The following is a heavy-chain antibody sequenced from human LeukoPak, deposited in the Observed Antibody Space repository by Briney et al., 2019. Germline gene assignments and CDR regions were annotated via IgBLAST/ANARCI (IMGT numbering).Heavy chain of an antibody. CDR1: GFTFRSYG. Sequence: PGRSLRLSCAASGFTFRSYGMHWVRQAPGKGLEWVAVIWYDGSNKYYADSVKGRFTISRDNSKNTLYLQMNSLRAEDTAVYYCARVIGSSSGLDYWGQGTLVTVSS. V-gene: IGHV3-33*01. J-gene: IGHJ4*02. CDR2: IWYDGSNK. D-gene: IGHD6-6*01. CDR3: ARVIGSSSGLDY.